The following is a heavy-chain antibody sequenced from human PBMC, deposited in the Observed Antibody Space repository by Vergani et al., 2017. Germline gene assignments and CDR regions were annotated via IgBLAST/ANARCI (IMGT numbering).Heavy chain of an antibody. CDR2: ISSSGSTI. CDR3: ARDSLQDGVCSSTSCHNWFDP. Sequence: QVQLVESGGGLVKPGGSLRLSCAASGFTFSDYYMSWIRQAPGKGLEWVSYISSSGSTIYYADSVKGRFTISRDNAKNSLYLQMNSLRAEDTAVYYCARDSLQDGVCSSTSCHNWFDPWGQGTLVTVSS. V-gene: IGHV3-11*01. D-gene: IGHD2-2*01. J-gene: IGHJ5*02. CDR1: GFTFSDYY.